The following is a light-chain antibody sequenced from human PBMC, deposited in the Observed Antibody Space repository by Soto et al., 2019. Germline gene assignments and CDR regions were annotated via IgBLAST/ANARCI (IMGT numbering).Light chain of an antibody. CDR1: QSVSSY. Sequence: EIVLTQSPATLSLSPGERATLSCRASQSVSSYLAWYQQKPGQALRLLIYDASNRATGIPARFSGSGSGTDVTLSISRLEPEDFGVYYCQQRSNWPSGTFGQGTKVEIK. J-gene: IGKJ1*01. CDR3: QQRSNWPSGT. V-gene: IGKV3-11*01. CDR2: DAS.